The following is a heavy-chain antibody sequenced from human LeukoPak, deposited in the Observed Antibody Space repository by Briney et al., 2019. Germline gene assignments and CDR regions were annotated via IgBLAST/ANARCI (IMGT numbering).Heavy chain of an antibody. Sequence: PSETLSLTCSVSGASVSDFYWSWIRQPPRRGLEWIGYIPSGEGTKYDPSLESRVTIFLDTSKNQVSLNLRSVTAADTAIYFCARGHYDLAPWGQGILVTVSS. CDR2: IPSGEGT. V-gene: IGHV4-59*02. J-gene: IGHJ5*02. CDR3: ARGHYDLAP. D-gene: IGHD4-17*01. CDR1: GASVSDFY.